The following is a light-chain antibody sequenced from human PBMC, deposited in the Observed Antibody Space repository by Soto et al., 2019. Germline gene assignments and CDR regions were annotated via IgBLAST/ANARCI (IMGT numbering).Light chain of an antibody. CDR3: QHCDTYWT. CDR2: KAS. J-gene: IGKJ1*01. Sequence: IQMTQSPSTLSASVGDRVTITCRASQSMSTSLAWYQQKPGKAPKVLIYKASSLESGVPSRFSGSGSGTEFTLTISSLQPDDFATYYCQHCDTYWTFGQGTKVEIK. V-gene: IGKV1-5*03. CDR1: QSMSTS.